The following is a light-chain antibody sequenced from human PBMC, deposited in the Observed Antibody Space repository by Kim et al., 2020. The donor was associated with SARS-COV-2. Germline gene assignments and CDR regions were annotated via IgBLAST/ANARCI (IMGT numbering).Light chain of an antibody. CDR3: QRSYTTPYT. CDR1: QTIGLY. Sequence: DIQMTQSPASLSASVGDRTPISCRASQTIGLYVDWFQQKPGKAPKLLIYSASSLQSGGSSRFSGSTSGTDFTLTIDSLQPEDFATYYCQRSYTTPYTFGQGTKLEI. CDR2: SAS. J-gene: IGKJ2*01. V-gene: IGKV1-39*01.